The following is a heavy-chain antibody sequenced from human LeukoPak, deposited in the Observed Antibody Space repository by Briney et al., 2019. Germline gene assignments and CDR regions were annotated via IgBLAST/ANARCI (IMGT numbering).Heavy chain of an antibody. CDR3: ARDQYSGSYYVNFFDY. D-gene: IGHD1-26*01. CDR2: ISYDGSNK. CDR1: GFTFSSYA. J-gene: IGHJ4*02. Sequence: GSLRLSCAASGFTFSSYAMHWVRQAPGKGLEWVAVISYDGSNKYYADSVKGRFTISRDNSKNTLYLQMNSLRAEDTAVYYCARDQYSGSYYVNFFDYWGQGTLVTVSS. V-gene: IGHV3-30-3*01.